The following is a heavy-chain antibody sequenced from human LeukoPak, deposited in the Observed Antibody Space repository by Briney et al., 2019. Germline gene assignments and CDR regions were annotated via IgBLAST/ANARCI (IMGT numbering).Heavy chain of an antibody. Sequence: PSETLSLTCAVYGGSFSGYYWSWIRQPPGKGLEWIGSIYYSGSTYYNPSLKSRVTISVDTSKNQFSLKLSSVTAADTAVYYCARSDSGDYLWGQGTLVTVSS. D-gene: IGHD4-17*01. V-gene: IGHV4-34*01. J-gene: IGHJ4*02. CDR3: ARSDSGDYL. CDR2: IYYSGST. CDR1: GGSFSGYY.